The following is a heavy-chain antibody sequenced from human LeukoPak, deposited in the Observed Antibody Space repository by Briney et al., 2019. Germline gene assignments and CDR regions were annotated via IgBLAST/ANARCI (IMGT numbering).Heavy chain of an antibody. CDR2: IYYSGTT. J-gene: IGHJ5*02. CDR1: GGSIISYY. CDR3: VRSKSGTYGWFDP. Sequence: PSETLSLPCSVSGGSIISYYWSWIRQPPGKGLEGSGYIYYSGTTNYNPSLKSRVTISVDTSKNQFSLKVNSVTAPDTAVYYCVRSKSGTYGWFDPWGQGTLVTVSS. D-gene: IGHD4-17*01. V-gene: IGHV4-59*01.